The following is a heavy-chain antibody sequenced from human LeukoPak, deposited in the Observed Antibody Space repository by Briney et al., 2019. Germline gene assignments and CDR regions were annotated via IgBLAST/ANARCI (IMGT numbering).Heavy chain of an antibody. Sequence: PGRSLRLSCAASGFTFSSYAMHWVRQAPGKGLEWVAFIRYDGSNKYYADSVKGRFTISRDNSKNTLYLQMNSLRAEDTAVYYCARKDSAGAFDIWGQGTMVTVSS. J-gene: IGHJ3*02. V-gene: IGHV3-30*04. CDR3: ARKDSAGAFDI. CDR2: IRYDGSNK. CDR1: GFTFSSYA.